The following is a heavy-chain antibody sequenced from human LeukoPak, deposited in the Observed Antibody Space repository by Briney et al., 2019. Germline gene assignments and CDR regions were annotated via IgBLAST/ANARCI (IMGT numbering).Heavy chain of an antibody. CDR2: IYYSGST. CDR3: ARKAHLAGEGYWYFDL. Sequence: PSETLSLTCTVSGGSISSSSYYWGWIRQPPGKGLEWIGSIYYSGSTYYNPSLKSRVTISVDTSKNQFSLKLSSVTAADTAVYYCARKAHLAGEGYWYFDLWGRGTLVTVSS. CDR1: GGSISSSSYY. V-gene: IGHV4-39*07. D-gene: IGHD7-27*01. J-gene: IGHJ2*01.